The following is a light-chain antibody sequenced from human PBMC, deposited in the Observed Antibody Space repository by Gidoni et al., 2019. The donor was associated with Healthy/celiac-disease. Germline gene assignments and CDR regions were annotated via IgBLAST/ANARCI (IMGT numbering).Light chain of an antibody. J-gene: IGKJ5*01. CDR3: QQRSNWPGIT. CDR1: QSVSSY. Sequence: DIVLTQSPATLSLSPGERATLSCRDSQSVSSYLAWYQQKPGQAPRLIIYDSDNRATGIPARFRGSGSGTDFTLTISSLEPEDFAVYYCQQRSNWPGITFGQGTRLEIK. CDR2: DSD. V-gene: IGKV3-11*01.